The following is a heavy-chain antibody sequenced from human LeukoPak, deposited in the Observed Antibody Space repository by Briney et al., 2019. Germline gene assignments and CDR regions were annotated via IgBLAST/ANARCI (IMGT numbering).Heavy chain of an antibody. CDR2: ISSSSRYI. CDR1: GFTFSSYS. Sequence: GGSLRPSCAASGFTFSSYSVNWVRQAPGKGQEWVSFISSSSRYIYYADSVKGRFTISRDNAKNSLYLQMNSLRVKDTAVYYCARDGGKQQLIPGWFDPWGQGTLVTVSS. CDR3: ARDGGKQQLIPGWFDP. D-gene: IGHD6-13*01. J-gene: IGHJ5*02. V-gene: IGHV3-21*01.